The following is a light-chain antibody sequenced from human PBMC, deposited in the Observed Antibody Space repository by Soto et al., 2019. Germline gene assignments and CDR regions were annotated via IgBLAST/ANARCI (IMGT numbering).Light chain of an antibody. CDR2: GAS. CDR3: QQYVSSPYT. J-gene: IGKJ2*01. V-gene: IGKV3-20*01. Sequence: EIVLTQSPGTLSLSPGERATLSCRAGQSLSSGYLAWYQQKPGQPPRLLISGASSRATGIPYRFSGNGSGTNFTLTISRLEPEDFAVYFCQQYVSSPYTFGQGTKPEIK. CDR1: QSLSSGY.